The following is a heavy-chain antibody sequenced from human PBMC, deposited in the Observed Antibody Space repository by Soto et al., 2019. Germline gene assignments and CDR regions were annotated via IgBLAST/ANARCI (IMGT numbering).Heavy chain of an antibody. CDR1: GFTFRSYV. D-gene: IGHD3-16*01. Sequence: QVQLVESGGGVVQPGTYLRLSCVGSGFTFRSYVIHWVSQTPGKGLEWVALTSYDRSNNSYGDSVKGRFTISRHNSRNTEELQMDSLTFEDTALYYCARWGTTGGLDVWGQGTLVAVSS. V-gene: IGHV3-33*05. J-gene: IGHJ4*02. CDR2: TSYDRSNN. CDR3: ARWGTTGGLDV.